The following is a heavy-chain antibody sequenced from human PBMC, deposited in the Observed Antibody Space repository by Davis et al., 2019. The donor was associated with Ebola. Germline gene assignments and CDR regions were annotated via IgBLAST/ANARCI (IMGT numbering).Heavy chain of an antibody. V-gene: IGHV3-7*03. CDR2: IKQDGSEK. Sequence: GESLKISCAASGFTFSSYWMSWVRQAPGKGLEWVAKIKQDGSEKYYVDSVKGRFTISRDNAKNSLYLQMNSLRAEDTAVYYCVSGDGRGSSYDMDVWGQGTTVTVSS. J-gene: IGHJ6*02. CDR3: VSGDGRGSSYDMDV. D-gene: IGHD5-12*01. CDR1: GFTFSSYW.